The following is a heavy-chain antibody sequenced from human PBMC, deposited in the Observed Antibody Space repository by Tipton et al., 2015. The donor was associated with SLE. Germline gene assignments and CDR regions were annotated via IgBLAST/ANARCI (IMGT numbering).Heavy chain of an antibody. CDR1: GGSISSHY. Sequence: TLSLTCTVSGGSISSHYWSWIRQPPGKGLEWIGYIYYSGSTNYNPSLKSRVTISVDTSKNQFSLKLSSVTAADTAVYYCASGGSDADAFDIWGQGTMVTVSS. CDR2: IYYSGST. D-gene: IGHD1-26*01. CDR3: ASGGSDADAFDI. J-gene: IGHJ3*02. V-gene: IGHV4-59*08.